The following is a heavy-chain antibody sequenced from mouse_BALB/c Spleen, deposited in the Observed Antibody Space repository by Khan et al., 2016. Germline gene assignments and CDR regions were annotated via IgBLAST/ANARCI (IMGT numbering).Heavy chain of an antibody. D-gene: IGHD1-2*01. Sequence: EGKLLESGGGLVQPGGSLKLSCAASGFDFSRYWMSWVRQAPGKGLEWIGEINPDSSTINYTPSLKDKFIISRDNAKNTLYLQMSKVRSEGTALYYCARRAVGYYGAWFVYWGQGTLVTVSA. V-gene: IGHV4-1*02. CDR3: ARRAVGYYGAWFVY. J-gene: IGHJ3*01. CDR2: INPDSSTI. CDR1: GFDFSRYW.